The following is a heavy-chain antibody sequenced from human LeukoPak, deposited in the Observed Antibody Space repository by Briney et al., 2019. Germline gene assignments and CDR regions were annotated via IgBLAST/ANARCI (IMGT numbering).Heavy chain of an antibody. V-gene: IGHV1-2*02. CDR2: INPNSGGT. J-gene: IGHJ6*03. CDR1: GYTFTGYY. CDR3: AKDTGAGHYYSYSMDV. Sequence: GASVKVSCKASGYTFTGYYMHWVRQAPGQGLEWMGWINPNSGGTNYAQKFQGRVTMTRDTSISTAYMELSRLRSDDTAVYHCAKDTGAGHYYSYSMDVWGTGTTVTVSS. D-gene: IGHD1-14*01.